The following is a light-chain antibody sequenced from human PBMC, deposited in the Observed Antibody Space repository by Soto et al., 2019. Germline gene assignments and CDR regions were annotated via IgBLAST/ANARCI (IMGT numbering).Light chain of an antibody. J-gene: IGKJ4*02. CDR3: QQRSTWPLT. V-gene: IGKV3-11*01. Sequence: EIVLTQSPATLSLSPGESAALSCRASQSVRNYLAWYQQKPGQAPRLLIYDASNRATGIPVRFSGSGSGTDFTLTISSLEPEDFAIYFCQQRSTWPLTFGRGTKVEI. CDR2: DAS. CDR1: QSVRNY.